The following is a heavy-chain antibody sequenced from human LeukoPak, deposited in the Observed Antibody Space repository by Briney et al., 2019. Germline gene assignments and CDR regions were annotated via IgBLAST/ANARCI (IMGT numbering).Heavy chain of an antibody. J-gene: IGHJ4*02. CDR2: ILVGSGNT. CDR3: ASDPPYTSSSAW. CDR1: GFTFTSTA. Sequence: ASVTVSCKASGFTFTSTAVQWVRQARGQRLEWIGWILVGSGNTNYAQMFQERVTLTWDVSTSTAYMVLSSLRSEDTAIHYCASDPPYTSSSAWWGQGTLVTVSS. D-gene: IGHD2-2*01. V-gene: IGHV1-58*01.